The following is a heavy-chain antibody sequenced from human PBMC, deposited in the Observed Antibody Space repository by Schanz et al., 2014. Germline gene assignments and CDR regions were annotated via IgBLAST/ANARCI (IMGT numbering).Heavy chain of an antibody. D-gene: IGHD2-15*01. CDR1: GFTFSAYA. V-gene: IGHV3-23*04. CDR3: AKTPREYCNYDNCPNWFDS. J-gene: IGHJ5*01. Sequence: ERLVESGGGVVQPGGSLRLSCAASGFTFSAYAMTWVRQIPGKGLEWVSAISASGGTTYYADSVKGRFTISRDNSKNTLYLQMNSLRAEDTAVYYCAKTPREYCNYDNCPNWFDSWGQGTLVTASS. CDR2: ISASGGTT.